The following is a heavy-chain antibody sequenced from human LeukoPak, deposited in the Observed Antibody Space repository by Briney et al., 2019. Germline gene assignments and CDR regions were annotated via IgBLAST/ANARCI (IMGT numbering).Heavy chain of an antibody. Sequence: ASVKVSCKASGHTFTGYYMHWVRQAPGQGLEWMGWINPNSGGTNYAQKFQGWVTMTRDTSISTAYMELSRLRSDDTAVYYCVLGRSGNSVRYAFDIWGQGTMVTVSS. V-gene: IGHV1-2*04. J-gene: IGHJ3*02. CDR2: INPNSGGT. CDR1: GHTFTGYY. CDR3: VLGRSGNSVRYAFDI. D-gene: IGHD4-23*01.